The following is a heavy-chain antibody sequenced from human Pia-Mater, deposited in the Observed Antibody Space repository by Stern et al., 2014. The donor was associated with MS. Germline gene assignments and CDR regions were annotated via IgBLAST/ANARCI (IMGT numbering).Heavy chain of an antibody. CDR2: ISYDGSNK. CDR3: ARDLLTYYDFWSGQNPFDY. CDR1: GFTFSSYA. J-gene: IGHJ4*02. D-gene: IGHD3-3*01. Sequence: MQLVESGGGVAQPGRSLRLSCAASGFTFSSYAMHWVRQAPGKGLEWVAVISYDGSNKYYADSVKGRFTISRDNSKNTLYLQMNSLRAEDTAVYYCARDLLTYYDFWSGQNPFDYWGQGTLVTVSS. V-gene: IGHV3-30-3*01.